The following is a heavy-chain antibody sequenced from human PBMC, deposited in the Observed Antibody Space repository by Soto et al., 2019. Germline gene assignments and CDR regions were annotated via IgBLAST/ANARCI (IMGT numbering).Heavy chain of an antibody. Sequence: QVQLVQSGAEVKKPGSSVKVSCKASGGTFSSYTISWVRQAPGQGLEWMGRIIPILGIANYAQKFQGRVTIPADKSTSTAYMELSSLRSEDTAVYYCARAPGGTVAQPSTAWGQGTLVTVSS. D-gene: IGHD4-17*01. CDR1: GGTFSSYT. J-gene: IGHJ5*02. V-gene: IGHV1-69*02. CDR2: IIPILGIA. CDR3: ARAPGGTVAQPSTA.